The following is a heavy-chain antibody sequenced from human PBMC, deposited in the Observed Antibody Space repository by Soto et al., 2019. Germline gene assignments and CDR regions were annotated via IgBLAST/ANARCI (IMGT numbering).Heavy chain of an antibody. Sequence: QVQLVQSGAEVKKPGASVKVSCKASGYTFTSYYMHWVRQAPGQGLEWMGIINPSGGSTSYAQKFQGRVTTTRATSTSTGYMELSSLRSEDTAVYYCARVGAAGFFDYWGQGTLVTVSS. D-gene: IGHD6-13*01. CDR2: INPSGGST. CDR3: ARVGAAGFFDY. CDR1: GYTFTSYY. V-gene: IGHV1-46*01. J-gene: IGHJ4*02.